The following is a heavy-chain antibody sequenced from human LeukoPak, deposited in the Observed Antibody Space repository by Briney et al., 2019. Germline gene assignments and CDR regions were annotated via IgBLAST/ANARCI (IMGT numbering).Heavy chain of an antibody. CDR2: INHSGST. Sequence: SETLSLTCAVYGGSFSGYYWSWFRQPPGKGLEWIGEINHSGSTNYNPSLKSRVTISVDTSKNQFSLKLSSVTAADTAVYYCARTLHVWWLRDRFDYWGQGTLVTVSS. CDR3: ARTLHVWWLRDRFDY. V-gene: IGHV4-34*01. J-gene: IGHJ4*02. D-gene: IGHD5-12*01. CDR1: GGSFSGYY.